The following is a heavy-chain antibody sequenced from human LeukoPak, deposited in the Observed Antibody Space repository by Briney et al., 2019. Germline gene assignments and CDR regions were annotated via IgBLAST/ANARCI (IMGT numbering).Heavy chain of an antibody. V-gene: IGHV4-34*01. Sequence: SETLSLTCAVYGGSFSGYYWSWIRQPPGKGLEWIGEINHSGSTNYNPPLKSRVTISVDTSKNQFSLKLSSVTAADTAVYYCARVRAGNDYWGQGTLSPSPQ. CDR1: GGSFSGYY. CDR3: ARVRAGNDY. D-gene: IGHD4-23*01. J-gene: IGHJ4*02. CDR2: INHSGST.